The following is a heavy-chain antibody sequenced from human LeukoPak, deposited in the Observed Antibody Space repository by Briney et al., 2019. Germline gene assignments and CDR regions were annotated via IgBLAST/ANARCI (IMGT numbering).Heavy chain of an antibody. CDR3: ARDFWSGYVDAFDI. J-gene: IGHJ3*02. V-gene: IGHV1-2*02. Sequence: ASVKVSCKASGYTFTGYYMHWVRQAPGQGLEWMGWINPNSGGTNYAQKFQGRVTMTRDTSIRTAYMELSRLRSDDTAVYYCARDFWSGYVDAFDIWGQGTMVTVSS. CDR2: INPNSGGT. D-gene: IGHD3-3*01. CDR1: GYTFTGYY.